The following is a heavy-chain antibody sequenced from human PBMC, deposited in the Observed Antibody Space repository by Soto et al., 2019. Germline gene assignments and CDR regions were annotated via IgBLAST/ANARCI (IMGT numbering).Heavy chain of an antibody. V-gene: IGHV3-49*03. CDR3: TGAADIVVVVAAG. J-gene: IGHJ4*02. CDR1: GFTFGDYA. CDR2: IRSKAYGGTT. D-gene: IGHD2-15*01. Sequence: EVQLVESGGGLVQPGRSLRLSCTASGFTFGDYAMSWFRQAPGKGLEWVGFIRSKAYGGTTEYAASVKGRFTISRDDSKSIAYLQMNSLKTEDTAVYYCTGAADIVVVVAAGWGQGTLVTVSS.